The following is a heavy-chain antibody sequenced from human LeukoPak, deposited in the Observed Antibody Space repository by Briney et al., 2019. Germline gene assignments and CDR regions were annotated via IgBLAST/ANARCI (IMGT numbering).Heavy chain of an antibody. CDR2: ISAYNGNT. CDR3: ARDPRRAYYYGSGSYIYYYGMDV. D-gene: IGHD3-10*01. Sequence: ASVKVSCKASGYTFTSYGISWVRQAPRQGLAWMGWISAYNGNTNYAHKLQGRVTMTTDTSTSTAYMELRSLRSDDTAVYYCARDPRRAYYYGSGSYIYYYGMDVWGQGTTVTVSS. CDR1: GYTFTSYG. V-gene: IGHV1-18*01. J-gene: IGHJ6*02.